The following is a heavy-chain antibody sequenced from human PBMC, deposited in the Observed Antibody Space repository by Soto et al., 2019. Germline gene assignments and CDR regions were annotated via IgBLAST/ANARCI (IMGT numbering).Heavy chain of an antibody. V-gene: IGHV3-23*01. CDR1: GFIFSNYA. CDR2: CGGGGST. CDR3: VQFMAECDLSYYVDG. J-gene: IGHJ6*03. Sequence: EVQLLESGGTLVQPGGSLRLSCAASGFIFSNYAMTWVRQAPGKGLQWVSYCGGGGSTYYADPVKGRFTCSRDNSKITLYLQMRSLRAEDKAVYYWVQFMAECDLSYYVDGWGKGTRVTVSS.